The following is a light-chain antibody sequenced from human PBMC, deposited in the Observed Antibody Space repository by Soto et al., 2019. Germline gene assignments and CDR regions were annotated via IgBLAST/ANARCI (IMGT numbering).Light chain of an antibody. V-gene: IGKV3-20*01. CDR1: QSVSSY. Sequence: EIVLTQSPGTLSFSPGERATLSCRASQSVSSYLAWYQQKPGQAPKLLIYGASSRATGITDRFSGSGSGTDFTLTISRLVPEDFAVYYCQQYGRSLTFGGGTKVDI. CDR3: QQYGRSLT. CDR2: GAS. J-gene: IGKJ4*01.